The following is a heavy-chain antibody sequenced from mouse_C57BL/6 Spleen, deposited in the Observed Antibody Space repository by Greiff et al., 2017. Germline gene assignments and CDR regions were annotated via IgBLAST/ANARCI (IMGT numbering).Heavy chain of an antibody. CDR3: TRCDYDGYYAMDY. V-gene: IGHV1-15*01. CDR2: IDPETGGT. CDR1: GYTFTDYE. Sequence: QVQLQQSGAELVRPGASVTLSCKASGYTFTDYEMHWVKQTPVHGLEWIGAIDPETGGTAYNQKFKGKAILTADKSSSTAYMELRSLTSEDSAVYYCTRCDYDGYYAMDYWGQGTSVTVSS. D-gene: IGHD2-4*01. J-gene: IGHJ4*01.